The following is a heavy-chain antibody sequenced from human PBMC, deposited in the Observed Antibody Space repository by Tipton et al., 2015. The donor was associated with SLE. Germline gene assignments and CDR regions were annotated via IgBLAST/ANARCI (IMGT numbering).Heavy chain of an antibody. V-gene: IGHV5-51*03. D-gene: IGHD3-10*01. CDR2: IYPGDSDT. Sequence: QLVQSGAEVKKPGESLKISCKGSGYSFTSYWIGWVRQMPGKGLEWMGIIYPGDSDTRYSPSFQGQVTISADKSISTAYLQWSSLKASDTAMYYCARRGGWGGSGSYSRYYYYYMDVWGKGTTVTVSS. J-gene: IGHJ6*03. CDR3: ARRGGWGGSGSYSRYYYYYMDV. CDR1: GYSFTSYW.